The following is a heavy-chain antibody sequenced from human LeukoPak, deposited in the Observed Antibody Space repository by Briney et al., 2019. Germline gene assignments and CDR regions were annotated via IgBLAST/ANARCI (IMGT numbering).Heavy chain of an antibody. CDR3: AKEMIATPDAFDI. J-gene: IGHJ3*02. V-gene: IGHV3-23*01. Sequence: PGGSLRLSCAASGFTFSDYYISWVRQAPGKGLEWVSAISGCGGSTYYADSVKGRFTISRDNSKNTLYLQMNSLRAEDTAVYYCAKEMIATPDAFDIWGQGTMVTVSS. D-gene: IGHD3-22*01. CDR1: GFTFSDYY. CDR2: ISGCGGST.